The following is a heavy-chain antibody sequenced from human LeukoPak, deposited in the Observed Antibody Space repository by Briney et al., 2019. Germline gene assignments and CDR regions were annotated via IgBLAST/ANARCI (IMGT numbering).Heavy chain of an antibody. CDR3: ARVLSRIVGAPHDY. Sequence: ASVKVSCKASGYTFTSYGISWVRQAPGQGLEWMGWISAYNGNTNYAQKLQGRVTMTTDTSTSTAYMELRSLRSGDTAVYYCARVLSRIVGAPHDYWGQGTLVTVSS. J-gene: IGHJ4*02. V-gene: IGHV1-18*01. CDR1: GYTFTSYG. D-gene: IGHD1-26*01. CDR2: ISAYNGNT.